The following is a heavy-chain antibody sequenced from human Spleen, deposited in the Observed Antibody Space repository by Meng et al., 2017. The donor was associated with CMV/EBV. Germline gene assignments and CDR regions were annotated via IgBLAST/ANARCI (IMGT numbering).Heavy chain of an antibody. D-gene: IGHD2-2*01. CDR3: TRQGEYCSSASCVLTFDY. V-gene: IGHV3-73*01. CDR1: GFAVSAST. Sequence: GESLKISCATSGFAVSASTMHWVRQSSGKGLEWVGRIRSKVNNYAAAYAASVKGRFTISRDDSKNTAYLHMDSLETEDTALYYCTRQGEYCSSASCVLTFDYWGRGTLVTVSS. J-gene: IGHJ4*02. CDR2: IRSKVNNYAA.